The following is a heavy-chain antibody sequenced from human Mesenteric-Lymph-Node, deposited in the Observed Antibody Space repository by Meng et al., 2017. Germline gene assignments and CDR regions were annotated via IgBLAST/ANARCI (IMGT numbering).Heavy chain of an antibody. CDR2: IRSKAYGGTT. CDR3: ANFAASLYYFDY. J-gene: IGHJ4*02. V-gene: IGHV3-49*04. D-gene: IGHD6-25*01. CDR1: GFTFGDYA. Sequence: GGSLRLSCTASGFTFGDYAMSWVRQAPGKGLEWVGFIRSKAYGGTTEYAASEKGRFTISRDDSKSIAYLQMNSLKTEGTAVYYCANFAASLYYFDYWGQGTLVTVSS.